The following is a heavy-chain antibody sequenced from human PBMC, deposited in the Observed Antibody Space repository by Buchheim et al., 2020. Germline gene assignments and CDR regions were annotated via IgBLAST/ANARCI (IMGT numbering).Heavy chain of an antibody. J-gene: IGHJ5*02. Sequence: QVQLQESGPGLVKPSQTLSLTCAVSGDSISSGTYFWSWIRQPPGKGLEWIGYVYYSGRTYYNPSLKSRVTIPVDTYKNQFSLKLSSVTAADTAVYYCARARATGWFDPWGQGTL. CDR1: GDSISSGTYF. V-gene: IGHV4-30-4*07. D-gene: IGHD2-15*01. CDR3: ARARATGWFDP. CDR2: VYYSGRT.